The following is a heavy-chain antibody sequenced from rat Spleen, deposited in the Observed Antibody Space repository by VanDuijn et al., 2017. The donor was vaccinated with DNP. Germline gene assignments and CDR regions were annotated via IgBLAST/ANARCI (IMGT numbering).Heavy chain of an antibody. CDR3: ASRPPPTRGPFDY. J-gene: IGHJ2*01. Sequence: EVKLVESGGGLVQPGRSLKLSCAASGFNFNDYWMGWVRQAPGKGLEWIGEINKDSSRIKYTPSLKEKFTISRDNAQNTLYLQMSKLGSEDTAIYYCASRPPPTRGPFDYWGQGVTVTVSS. CDR1: GFNFNDYW. D-gene: IGHD1-4*01. V-gene: IGHV4-2*01. CDR2: INKDSSRI.